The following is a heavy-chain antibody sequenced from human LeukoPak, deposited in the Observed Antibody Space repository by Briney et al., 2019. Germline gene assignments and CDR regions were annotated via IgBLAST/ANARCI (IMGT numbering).Heavy chain of an antibody. J-gene: IGHJ4*02. D-gene: IGHD2-15*01. CDR2: INTNTGNP. CDR3: ARDPSLLGCSGGSCYDDY. V-gene: IGHV7-4-1*02. CDR1: GYTFTSYG. Sequence: GASVNVSCKASGYTFTSYGMNWVRQAPGQGLEWMGWINTNTGNPTYAQGFTGRFVFSLDTSVSTAYLQISSLKAEDTGVYYCARDPSLLGCSGGSCYDDYWGQGTLVSVSS.